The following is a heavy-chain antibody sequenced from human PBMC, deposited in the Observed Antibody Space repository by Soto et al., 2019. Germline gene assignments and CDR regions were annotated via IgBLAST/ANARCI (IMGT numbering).Heavy chain of an antibody. J-gene: IGHJ4*02. Sequence: GGSLRLSCAASGFTFSNAWMSWVRQAPGKGLEWVGRIKSKTDGGTTDYAAPVKGRFTISRDDSKNTLYLQMNSLKTEDTAVYYCTPDPVVVPAAMLDYWGQGTLVTVSS. CDR2: IKSKTDGGTT. D-gene: IGHD2-2*01. CDR3: TPDPVVVPAAMLDY. V-gene: IGHV3-15*01. CDR1: GFTFSNAW.